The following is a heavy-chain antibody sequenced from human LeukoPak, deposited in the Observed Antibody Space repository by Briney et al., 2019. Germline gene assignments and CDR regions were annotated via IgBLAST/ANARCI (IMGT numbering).Heavy chain of an antibody. CDR3: ATGVAAGGCMTG. Sequence: ASVKVSCKVSGYTLTELSMHWVRQAPGKGLEWMGGFDPEDGETIYAQKFQGRVTMTEDTSTDTAYMELSSLRSEDTAVYYCATGVAAGGCMTGWGQGTLVTVSS. D-gene: IGHD6-13*01. CDR2: FDPEDGET. J-gene: IGHJ4*02. V-gene: IGHV1-24*01. CDR1: GYTLTELS.